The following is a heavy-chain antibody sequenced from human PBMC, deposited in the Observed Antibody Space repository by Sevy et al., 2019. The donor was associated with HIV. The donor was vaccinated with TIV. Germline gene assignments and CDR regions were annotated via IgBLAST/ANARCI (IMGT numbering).Heavy chain of an antibody. CDR2: IYYTGSS. CDR1: GISISNYY. D-gene: IGHD6-13*01. V-gene: IGHV4-59*01. J-gene: IGHJ4*02. Sequence: SETLSLTCTVSGISISNYYWTWIRQPPGKGLEWIGYIYYTGSSDSNPSLKSRVTTSVDTSKNQSSLKLSSVTAADTAIYYCARGGPNQQQLDYFDSWGQGILVTVSS. CDR3: ARGGPNQQQLDYFDS.